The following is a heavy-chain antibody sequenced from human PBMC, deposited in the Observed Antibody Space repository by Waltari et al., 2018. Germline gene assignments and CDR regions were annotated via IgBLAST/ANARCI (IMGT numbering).Heavy chain of an antibody. Sequence: EVQLVQSGAEVKKPGATVKISCKASGYTFTDYYMHCVKQAPGKGLEWMGRVDPEDGETIYAEKFQGRVTITADTSTDTAYMELSSLRSEDTAVYYCATVDTAMAAPYWYFDLWGRGTLVTVSS. D-gene: IGHD5-18*01. CDR3: ATVDTAMAAPYWYFDL. CDR2: VDPEDGET. CDR1: GYTFTDYY. V-gene: IGHV1-69-2*01. J-gene: IGHJ2*01.